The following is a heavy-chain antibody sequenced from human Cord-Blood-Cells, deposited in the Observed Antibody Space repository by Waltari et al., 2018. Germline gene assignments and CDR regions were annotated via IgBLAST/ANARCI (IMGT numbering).Heavy chain of an antibody. Sequence: QVQLVQSGAEVKKPGASVKVSCKASGYTFTGYYMHWVRQATGQGLEWMGWINPNSGGTNYAQKFQGWVTMTRDTSISTAYMELSRLRSDDTAVYYCARSGYCSSTSCYSDYWGQGTLVTVSS. V-gene: IGHV1-2*04. CDR1: GYTFTGYY. CDR2: INPNSGGT. CDR3: ARSGYCSSTSCYSDY. D-gene: IGHD2-2*01. J-gene: IGHJ4*02.